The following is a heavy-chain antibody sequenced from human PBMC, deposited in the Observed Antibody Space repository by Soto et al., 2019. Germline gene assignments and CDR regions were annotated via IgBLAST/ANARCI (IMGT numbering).Heavy chain of an antibody. V-gene: IGHV3-23*01. J-gene: IGHJ6*03. D-gene: IGHD1-26*01. Sequence: GGSLRLSCAASGFTFSSYAMSWVRQAPGKGLEWVSAISGSGGSTYYADSVKGRFTISRDNSKNTLYLQMNSLRAEDTAIYFCAKEAAGWELLGYMDVWGKGTTVTVSS. CDR1: GFTFSSYA. CDR3: AKEAAGWELLGYMDV. CDR2: ISGSGGST.